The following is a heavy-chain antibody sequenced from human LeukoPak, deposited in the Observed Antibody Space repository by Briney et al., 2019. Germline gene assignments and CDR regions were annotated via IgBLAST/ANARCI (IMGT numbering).Heavy chain of an antibody. CDR2: ISYDGSNK. V-gene: IGHV3-30*01. J-gene: IGHJ4*02. CDR3: ANRAAARYQKSVARILYFDY. CDR1: GFTFSSYA. Sequence: PGRSLRLSCAASGFTFSSYAMHWVRQAPGKGLEWVAVISYDGSNKYYADSVKGRFTISRDNSKNTLYLQMNSLRAEDTAVYYCANRAAARYQKSVARILYFDYWGQGTLVTVSS. D-gene: IGHD6-13*01.